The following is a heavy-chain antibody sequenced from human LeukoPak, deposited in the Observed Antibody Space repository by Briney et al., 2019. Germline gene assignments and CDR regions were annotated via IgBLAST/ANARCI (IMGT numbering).Heavy chain of an antibody. CDR1: GFTISDNY. CDR2: IESGSNT. J-gene: IGHJ4*02. D-gene: IGHD3-10*01. V-gene: IGHV3-66*01. Sequence: GGSLRLSCAASGFTISDNYMSWVRQAPGKGLEWVSIIESGSNTYYTDSVKGRFTISRDNSKNTLYLQMNSLRAEDTAVYYCAKDPYYYGSGVFYYFDYWGQGTLVTVSS. CDR3: AKDPYYYGSGVFYYFDY.